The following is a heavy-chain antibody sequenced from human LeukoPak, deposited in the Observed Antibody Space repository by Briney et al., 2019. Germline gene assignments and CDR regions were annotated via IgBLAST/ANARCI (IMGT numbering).Heavy chain of an antibody. CDR2: IIAILGIA. V-gene: IGHV1-69*04. Sequence: ASVKVSCKASGGTFSIYAISWVRQAPGQGLEWMGRIIAILGIANYAQKFQGRVTITADKSKSTAYMELSSLRSEDTAVYYCARDRGIVVVIHYFDYWGQGTLVTVSS. CDR3: ARDRGIVVVIHYFDY. J-gene: IGHJ4*02. CDR1: GGTFSIYA. D-gene: IGHD3-22*01.